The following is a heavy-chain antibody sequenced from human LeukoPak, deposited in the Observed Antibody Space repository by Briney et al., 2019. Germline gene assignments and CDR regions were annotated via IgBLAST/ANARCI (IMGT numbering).Heavy chain of an antibody. J-gene: IGHJ3*02. CDR1: GFTFSNYA. CDR3: AKDSGYGGGYTPFDN. V-gene: IGHV3-23*01. D-gene: IGHD1-26*01. CDR2: IRGSGATT. Sequence: PGGSLRLSCAASGFTFSNYAMIWVRQAPGKGLEWVGAIRGSGATTYYADSVKGRFTISRDNSKNTLYLQMNSLSAEDTAVYYCAKDSGYGGGYTPFDNWGQGTMVTVSS.